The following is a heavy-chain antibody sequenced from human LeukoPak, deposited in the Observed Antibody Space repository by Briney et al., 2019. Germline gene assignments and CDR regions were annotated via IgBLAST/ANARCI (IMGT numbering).Heavy chain of an antibody. V-gene: IGHV3-64*01. CDR1: GFTFSSYA. Sequence: GGSLRLSCAASGFTFSSYAMHWVRQAPGKGLEYVSAISSNGGSTYYANSVKGRFTISRDNSRNTLYLQMNSLRAEDTAVYYCAKDHSKGSYGDEFDFWGQGTLVTVSS. J-gene: IGHJ4*02. CDR3: AKDHSKGSYGDEFDF. D-gene: IGHD1-26*01. CDR2: ISSNGGST.